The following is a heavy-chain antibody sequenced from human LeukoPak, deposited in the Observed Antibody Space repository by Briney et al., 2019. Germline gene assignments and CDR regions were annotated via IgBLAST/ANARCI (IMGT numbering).Heavy chain of an antibody. V-gene: IGHV3-30*01. CDR2: ISYDGSNK. CDR3: ARDMRADY. Sequence: PGGSLRLSCAASGFTFSSYAMHWVRQAPGKGLEWVAVISYDGSNKYYADSVKGRFTISRDNSKNTLYPQMNSLRAEDTAVYYCARDMRADYWGQGTLVTVSS. J-gene: IGHJ4*02. CDR1: GFTFSSYA. D-gene: IGHD3-16*01.